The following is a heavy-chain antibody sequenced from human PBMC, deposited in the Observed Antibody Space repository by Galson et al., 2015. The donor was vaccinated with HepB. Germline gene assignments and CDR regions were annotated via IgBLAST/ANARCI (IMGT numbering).Heavy chain of an antibody. CDR2: TSDDGKNK. CDR1: GFSFSLYS. CDR3: VRDLSSAYDIDY. D-gene: IGHD3-9*01. Sequence: SLRLSCAASGFSFSLYSMHWVRQAPGKGLEWVTVTSDDGKNKHYAGSVKGRFTISRDNSKNTVYLQMNSLREEDTGVYYCVRDLSSAYDIDYWGQGALVTVSS. V-gene: IGHV3-30*04. J-gene: IGHJ4*02.